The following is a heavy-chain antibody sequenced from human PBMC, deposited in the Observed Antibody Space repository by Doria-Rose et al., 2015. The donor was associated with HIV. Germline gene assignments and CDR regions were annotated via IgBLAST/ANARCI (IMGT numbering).Heavy chain of an antibody. CDR2: IIYTGST. J-gene: IGHJ4*02. CDR3: AGVLSGTYGY. Sequence: QVQLQESGPGLVKPSETLSLTCSVSGGSISHYYWSWIRQPPGKGLEYIGDIIYTGSTNYSPSLKSRVSISIDTSKNKFSLRLSSVTAADTAVYYCAGVLSGTYGYWGQGTLVTVSS. D-gene: IGHD1-26*01. CDR1: GGSISHYY. V-gene: IGHV4-59*01.